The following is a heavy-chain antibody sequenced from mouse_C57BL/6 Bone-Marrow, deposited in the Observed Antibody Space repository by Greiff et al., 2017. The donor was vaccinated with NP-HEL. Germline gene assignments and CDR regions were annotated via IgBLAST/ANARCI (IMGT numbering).Heavy chain of an antibody. CDR3: ARRVTTYYFDY. Sequence: QVQLKESGAELARPGASVKLSCKASGYTFTSYGISWVKQRTGQGLEWIGEIYPRSGNTYYNEKFKGKATLTVDKSSSTSYMELNSLTSEDSAVYYCARRVTTYYFDYWGQGTTLTVSS. J-gene: IGHJ2*01. D-gene: IGHD2-1*01. CDR1: GYTFTSYG. CDR2: IYPRSGNT. V-gene: IGHV1-81*01.